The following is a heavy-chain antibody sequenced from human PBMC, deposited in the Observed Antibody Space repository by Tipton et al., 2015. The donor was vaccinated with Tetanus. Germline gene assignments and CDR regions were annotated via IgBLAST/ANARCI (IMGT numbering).Heavy chain of an antibody. V-gene: IGHV4-31*03. Sequence: TLSLTCTVSGGSISSGGYYWSWIRQHPGKGLEWIGYIYYSGSTYYNPSLKSRVTISVDTSKNQFSLKLSSVTAADTAVYYCARAIVVVVAGMYYCDYWGQGTLVTVSS. CDR3: ARAIVVVVAGMYYCDY. CDR1: GGSISSGGYY. J-gene: IGHJ4*02. D-gene: IGHD2-15*01. CDR2: IYYSGST.